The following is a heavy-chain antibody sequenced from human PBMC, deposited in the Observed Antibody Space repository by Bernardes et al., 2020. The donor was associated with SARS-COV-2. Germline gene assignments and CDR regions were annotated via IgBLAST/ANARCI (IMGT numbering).Heavy chain of an antibody. CDR2: FDPEKSEI. V-gene: IGHV1-24*01. CDR1: GYTLSKLA. Sequence: ASAKVACQVSGYTLSKLAMRWVRQGPGKGFEWIGGFDPEKSEIIYAQKFRGRVTMTEDTSTNTAYVELNDLTSEDTAVYYCAANLRFSDQDWGRGTLVSVSS. CDR3: AANLRFSDQD. D-gene: IGHD4-17*01. J-gene: IGHJ4*02.